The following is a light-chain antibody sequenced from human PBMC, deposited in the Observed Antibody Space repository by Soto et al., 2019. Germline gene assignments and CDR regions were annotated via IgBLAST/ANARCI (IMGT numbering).Light chain of an antibody. V-gene: IGKV3-15*01. CDR1: QSVGNN. CDR2: GAS. Sequence: EIVMTQSPATLSVSPGERATLSCRTSQSVGNNLAWYQQRPGQAPRLLIYGASKRATGIPARFRGSGSGREFTLNISSLQSEDFAVYYCQQYNDWPPWTFGQGTKVEVK. CDR3: QQYNDWPPWT. J-gene: IGKJ1*01.